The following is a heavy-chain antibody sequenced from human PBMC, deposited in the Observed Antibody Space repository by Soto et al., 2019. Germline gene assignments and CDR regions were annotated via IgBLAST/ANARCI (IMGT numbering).Heavy chain of an antibody. CDR3: ARGGITVITVWAQYYYYGMDV. CDR2: IYYSGST. D-gene: IGHD1-7*01. CDR1: GGSISSGGYY. J-gene: IGHJ6*02. Sequence: SETLSLTCTVSGGSISSGGYYWSWIRQHPGKGLEWFGYIYYSGSTYYNPSLKSRVTISVDTSKNQFSLKLSSVTAADTAVYYCARGGITVITVWAQYYYYGMDVWGQGTTVTVSS. V-gene: IGHV4-31*03.